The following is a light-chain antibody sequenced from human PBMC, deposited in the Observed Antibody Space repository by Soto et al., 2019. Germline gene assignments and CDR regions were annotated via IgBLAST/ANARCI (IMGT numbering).Light chain of an antibody. CDR1: SSDVGGYNY. CDR3: SSYTSSSTRV. J-gene: IGLJ1*01. Sequence: QSALTQPASVSGSPGQSITISCTGTSSDVGGYNYVSWYQQNPGKAPKLMIYDVNNRPSGFSYRFSGSKSVNTASLTISGLQTEDEADYYCSSYTSSSTRVFGTGTKLTVL. CDR2: DVN. V-gene: IGLV2-14*01.